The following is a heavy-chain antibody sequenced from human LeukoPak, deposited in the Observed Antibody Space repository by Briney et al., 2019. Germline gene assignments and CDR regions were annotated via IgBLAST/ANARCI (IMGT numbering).Heavy chain of an antibody. V-gene: IGHV3-7*01. D-gene: IGHD4-23*01. J-gene: IGHJ4*02. CDR1: SFTFSNCW. CDR2: INENGGEK. Sequence: GSLRLSCLASSFTFSNCWMSRLRQAPGRGPEWVANINENGGEKHYADSVKGRFTITRDNAKNTLYLQINSLRAEDAAVYYCAAERRGSSYYDGKEAFDHWGQGTLVAVSS. CDR3: AAERRGSSYYDGKEAFDH.